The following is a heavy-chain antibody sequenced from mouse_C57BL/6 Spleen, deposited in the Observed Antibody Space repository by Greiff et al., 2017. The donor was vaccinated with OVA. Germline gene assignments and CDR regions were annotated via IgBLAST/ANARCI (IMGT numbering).Heavy chain of an antibody. CDR3: ARSPNYDGGGFDY. V-gene: IGHV1-80*01. CDR1: GYAFSSYW. CDR2: IYPGDGDT. J-gene: IGHJ2*01. D-gene: IGHD1-2*01. Sequence: VQLQQSGAELVKPGASVKISCKASGYAFSSYWMNWVKQRPGKGLEWIGQIYPGDGDTNYNGKFKGKATLTADKSSSTAYMQLSSLTSEDSAVYFCARSPNYDGGGFDYWGQGTTLTVSS.